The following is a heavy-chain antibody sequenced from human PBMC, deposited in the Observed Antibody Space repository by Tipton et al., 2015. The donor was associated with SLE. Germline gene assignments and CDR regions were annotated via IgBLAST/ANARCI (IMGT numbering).Heavy chain of an antibody. Sequence: TLSLTCTVSGGSINSSSYYWGWIRQPPGKGLEWIGSIYYSGSTYYNPSLKSRVTISVDTSKNQFSLKLSSVTAADTAVYYCARQGGPTVTPAVDYWGQGTLVTVSS. V-gene: IGHV4-39*07. CDR2: IYYSGST. CDR1: GGSINSSSYY. J-gene: IGHJ4*02. CDR3: ARQGGPTVTPAVDY. D-gene: IGHD4-11*01.